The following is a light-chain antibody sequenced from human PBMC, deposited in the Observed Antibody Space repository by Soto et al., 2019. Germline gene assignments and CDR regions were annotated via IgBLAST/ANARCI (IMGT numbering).Light chain of an antibody. V-gene: IGKV1-39*01. Sequence: DIQMTQSPSTLSASVGDRVTITCRASQIISNMLNWYQQEPGKAPELLIYAASSLQSGVPSRFSGSGSGTDFTLTISSLQPEDFATYYCQQSYSSPWTFGQGTMVDIK. J-gene: IGKJ1*01. CDR3: QQSYSSPWT. CDR1: QIISNM. CDR2: AAS.